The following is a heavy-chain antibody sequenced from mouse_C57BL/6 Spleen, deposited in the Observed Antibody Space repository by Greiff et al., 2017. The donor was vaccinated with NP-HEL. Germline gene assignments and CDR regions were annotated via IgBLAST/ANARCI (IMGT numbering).Heavy chain of an antibody. V-gene: IGHV1-15*01. Sequence: QVQLKQSGAELVRPGASVTLSCKASGYTFTDYEMHWVKQTPVHGLEWIGAIDPETGGTAYNQKFKGKAILTADKSSSTAYMELRSLTSEDSAVYYCTRFGYYDYAMDYWGQGTSVTVSS. D-gene: IGHD2-3*01. CDR1: GYTFTDYE. CDR2: IDPETGGT. CDR3: TRFGYYDYAMDY. J-gene: IGHJ4*01.